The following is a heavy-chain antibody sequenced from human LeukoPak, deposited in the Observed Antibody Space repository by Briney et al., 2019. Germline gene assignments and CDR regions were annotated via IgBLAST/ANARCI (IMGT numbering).Heavy chain of an antibody. CDR3: ARGFWVAHAFDI. CDR1: GGSISSGGYY. V-gene: IGHV4-31*03. CDR2: IYYSGST. Sequence: PSETLSLTCTVSGGSISSGGYYWSWIRQHPGKDLEWIGYIYYSGSTYYNPSLKSRVTISVDTSKNQFSLKLSSATAADTAVYYCARGFWVAHAFDIWGQGTMVTVSS. D-gene: IGHD2-15*01. J-gene: IGHJ3*02.